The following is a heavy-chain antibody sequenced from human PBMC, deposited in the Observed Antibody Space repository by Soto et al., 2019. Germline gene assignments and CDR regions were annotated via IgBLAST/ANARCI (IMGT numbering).Heavy chain of an antibody. CDR1: GFTFSSYG. CDR3: AKDPGEQWRH. CDR2: ISYDGSNK. D-gene: IGHD6-19*01. J-gene: IGHJ4*02. V-gene: IGHV3-30*18. Sequence: QVQLVESGGGVVQPGRSLRLSCAASGFTFSSYGMHWVRQAPGKGLEWVAVISYDGSNKYYADSVKGRFTISRDNSKNTLYLQMHSLRAEDTAVYYCAKDPGEQWRHWGQGTLVTVSS.